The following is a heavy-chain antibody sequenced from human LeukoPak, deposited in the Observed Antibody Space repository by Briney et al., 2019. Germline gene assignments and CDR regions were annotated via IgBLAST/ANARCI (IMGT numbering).Heavy chain of an antibody. J-gene: IGHJ4*02. CDR2: IKYDGSER. Sequence: GGSLRLSCAASGFPLSSHWMSWVRQAPGKGLEXXXXIKYDGSERQYVDSVKGRFTISRDNAKNSLYLQMSSLRAEDTAIYYCARDHPSPGVYFDFWGQGALVTVSS. D-gene: IGHD2-8*01. V-gene: IGHV3-7*03. CDR1: GFPLSSHW. CDR3: ARDHPSPGVYFDF.